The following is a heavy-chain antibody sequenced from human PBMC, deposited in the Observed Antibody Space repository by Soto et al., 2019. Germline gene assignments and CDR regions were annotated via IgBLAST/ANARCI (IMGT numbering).Heavy chain of an antibody. J-gene: IGHJ6*03. CDR3: ARLRCSSRWHCNYMDV. CDR1: GGSVSSSY. CDR2: IDNSGST. D-gene: IGHD6-13*01. Sequence: PSETLSLTCSVSGGSVSSSYWSWIRQPPGKGLEWIGYIDNSGSTNYNPSLKRRVTISVDTPKNQFSLKLKYVTAADTGVYYCARLRCSSRWHCNYMDVWGKGTTVTVSS. V-gene: IGHV4-59*02.